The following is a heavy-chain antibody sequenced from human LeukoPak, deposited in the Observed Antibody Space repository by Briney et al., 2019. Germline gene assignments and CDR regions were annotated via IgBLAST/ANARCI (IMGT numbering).Heavy chain of an antibody. CDR1: GFTFSSYA. CDR2: ISSDGSST. CDR3: ARGYSSGWYRFDD. D-gene: IGHD6-19*01. V-gene: IGHV3-74*01. Sequence: GGSLRLSCAASGFTFSSYAMSWVRQAPGKGLVWVSRISSDGSSTTYADSVKGRFTISRDNAKNTLYLQMNSLRVEDTAVYYCARGYSSGWYRFDDWGQGTLVTVSS. J-gene: IGHJ4*02.